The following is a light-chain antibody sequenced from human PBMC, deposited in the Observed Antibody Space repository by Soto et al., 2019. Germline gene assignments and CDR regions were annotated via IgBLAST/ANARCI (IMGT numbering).Light chain of an antibody. CDR2: DVS. Sequence: EIVLTQFPATLSLSPGERATLSCRASQSVSRYLDWYQQKPGQAPRLLIYDVSIRATGIPARFSGSGSGTDFTLTITSLEPEDFAFYFCQQRSDWPITFGQGTRLEIK. V-gene: IGKV3-11*01. J-gene: IGKJ5*01. CDR3: QQRSDWPIT. CDR1: QSVSRY.